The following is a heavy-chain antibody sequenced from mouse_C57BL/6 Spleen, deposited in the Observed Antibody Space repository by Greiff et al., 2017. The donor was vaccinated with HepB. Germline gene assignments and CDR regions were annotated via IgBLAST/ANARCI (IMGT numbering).Heavy chain of an antibody. V-gene: IGHV1-15*01. CDR1: GYTFTDYE. CDR3: TRLGNWDFYYAMDY. J-gene: IGHJ4*01. CDR2: IDPETGGT. D-gene: IGHD4-1*01. Sequence: VQLQQSGAELVRPGASVTLSCKASGYTFTDYEMHWVKQTPVHGLEWIGAIDPETGGTAYNQKFKGKAILTADKSSSTAYMELRSLTSEDSAVYYCTRLGNWDFYYAMDYWGQGTSVTVSS.